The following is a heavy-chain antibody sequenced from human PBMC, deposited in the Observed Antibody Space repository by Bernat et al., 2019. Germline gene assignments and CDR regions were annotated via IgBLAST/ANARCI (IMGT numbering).Heavy chain of an antibody. J-gene: IGHJ4*02. D-gene: IGHD1-26*01. CDR3: ARALVSYSGSYYASSFDY. CDR2: IWYDGSNK. V-gene: IGHV3-33*01. CDR1: GFTFSSYG. Sequence: QVQLVESGGGVVQPGRSLRLSCAASGFTFSSYGMHWVRQAPGKGLEWVAVIWYDGSNKYYADSVKGRFTISRDNSENTLYLQMNSLRAEDTAVYYCARALVSYSGSYYASSFDYWGQGTLVTVSS.